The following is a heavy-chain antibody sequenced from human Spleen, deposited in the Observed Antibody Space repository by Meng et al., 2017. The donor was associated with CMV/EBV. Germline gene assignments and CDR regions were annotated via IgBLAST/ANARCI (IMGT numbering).Heavy chain of an antibody. CDR1: GFSLSTSGVG. J-gene: IGHJ6*02. V-gene: IGHV2-5*01. CDR2: IYWNDDK. Sequence: SGPTLVKPTQTLTLTCTFSGFSLSTSGVGVGWIRQPPGKALEWLALIYWNDDKRYSPSLKSRLTITKDTSKNQVVLTMTNMDPVDTATYYCAHGDSRPIFGVVIYDYYGLDVWGQGTTVTVSS. CDR3: AHGDSRPIFGVVIYDYYGLDV. D-gene: IGHD3-3*01.